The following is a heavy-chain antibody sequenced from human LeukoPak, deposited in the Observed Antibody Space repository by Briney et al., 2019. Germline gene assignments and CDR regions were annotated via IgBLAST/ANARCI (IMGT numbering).Heavy chain of an antibody. CDR3: ARQNNTYHHYNLGWFDP. V-gene: IGHV6-1*01. CDR1: GDSVSGNSAA. Sequence: SQTLSLTCAISGDSVSGNSAARNWIRQSPSRGLEWLGRTYYRSKWYNDYAVSVKSRITINPDTSKNQFSLQLSSVTPEDTAVYYCARQNNTYHHYNLGWFDPWGQGTLVTVSS. J-gene: IGHJ5*02. D-gene: IGHD5-24*01. CDR2: TYYRSKWYN.